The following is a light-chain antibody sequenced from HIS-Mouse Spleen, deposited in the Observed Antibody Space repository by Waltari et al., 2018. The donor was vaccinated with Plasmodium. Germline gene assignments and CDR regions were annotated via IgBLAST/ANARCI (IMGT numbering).Light chain of an antibody. CDR2: RNK. CDR3: AAWDDSLSGPV. Sequence: QSVLTQPPSASGTPGQRVTISCSGSSSNIGSNYVYWYQQLPGTAPKLLIYRNKQWPSGVPDRFSGSKSGTSASLAMSGLRSEDEADYYCAAWDDSLSGPVFGGGTKLTVL. V-gene: IGLV1-47*01. J-gene: IGLJ3*02. CDR1: SSNIGSNY.